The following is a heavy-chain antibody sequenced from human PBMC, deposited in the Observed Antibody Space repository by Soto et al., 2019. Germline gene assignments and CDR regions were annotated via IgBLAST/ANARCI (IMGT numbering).Heavy chain of an antibody. CDR2: IYWNDDK. V-gene: IGHV2-5*01. D-gene: IGHD3-22*01. Sequence: ESGPTLVNPTQTLTLTGTFSGFSLSTSGVGVGWIRQPPGKALEWLALIYWNDDKRYSPSLKSRLTITKDTSKNQVVLTMTNMDPVDTATYYCAHRVTYYYDSSGYYWFDPWGQGTLVTV. CDR1: GFSLSTSGVG. CDR3: AHRVTYYYDSSGYYWFDP. J-gene: IGHJ5*02.